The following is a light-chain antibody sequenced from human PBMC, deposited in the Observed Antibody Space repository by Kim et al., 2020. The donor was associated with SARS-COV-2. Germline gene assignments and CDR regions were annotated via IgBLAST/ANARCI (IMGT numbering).Light chain of an antibody. Sequence: VPLSCRASHRVGGNLAWDSQRPGQAPRLLLYHASTRANNVPEKFWRSGSGTDFTLTITSLQSEDLAVYYCHQYNSGPPDSFGPGTKLEI. CDR1: HRVGGN. CDR2: HAS. V-gene: IGKV3-15*01. J-gene: IGKJ2*03. CDR3: HQYNSGPPDS.